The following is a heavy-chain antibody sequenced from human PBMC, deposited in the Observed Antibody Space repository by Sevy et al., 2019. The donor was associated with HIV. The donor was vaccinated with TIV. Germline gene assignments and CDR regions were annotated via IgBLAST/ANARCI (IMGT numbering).Heavy chain of an antibody. CDR1: GGAFSSST. CDR3: ARDRQGLGGLFEY. V-gene: IGHV1-69*13. CDR2: IIPVYDTK. J-gene: IGHJ4*02. Sequence: ASVKVSCKASGGAFSSSTFNWVRQAPGQGLEWMGRIIPVYDTKTYVQKFQGRLTITADESTSTAYMELSSLRSDDTAVYYCARDRQGLGGLFEYWGQGTLVTVSS. D-gene: IGHD2-15*01.